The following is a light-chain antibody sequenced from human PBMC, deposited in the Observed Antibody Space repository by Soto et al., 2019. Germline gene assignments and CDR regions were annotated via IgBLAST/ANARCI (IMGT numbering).Light chain of an antibody. J-gene: IGLJ2*01. CDR2: EAA. CDR1: SNDIGANNY. V-gene: IGLV2-14*01. Sequence: QSALTQPASVSGSPGQSITISCTGTSNDIGANNYVSWYQHHPGKAPKILIYEAANRPSGVSHRFSGSKSANTASLTISGPQAEDEADYFCTSYTSTTTLVFGGGTKVTVL. CDR3: TSYTSTTTLV.